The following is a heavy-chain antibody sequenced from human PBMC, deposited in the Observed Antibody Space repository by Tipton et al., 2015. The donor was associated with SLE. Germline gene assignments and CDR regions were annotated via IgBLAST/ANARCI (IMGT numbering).Heavy chain of an antibody. D-gene: IGHD6-13*01. J-gene: IGHJ4*02. CDR1: GGSISSGTYY. CDR2: FYSSGNT. V-gene: IGHV4-61*02. Sequence: TLSLTCIVSGGSISSGTYYWSWIRQPAGRGLELIGFFYSSGNTNHNPSLNSRVTISVDTSKNQFSLNLSSVTAADTAVYYCAREHSSSWLRDFDYWGQGTLVTVSS. CDR3: AREHSSSWLRDFDY.